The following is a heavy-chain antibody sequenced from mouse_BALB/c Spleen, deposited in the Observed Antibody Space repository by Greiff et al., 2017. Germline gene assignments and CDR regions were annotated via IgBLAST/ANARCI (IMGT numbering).Heavy chain of an antibody. CDR2: INPSNGGT. CDR3: TRDDGAWFAY. D-gene: IGHD2-12*01. V-gene: IGHV1S81*02. Sequence: VQLQQSGAELVKPGASVKLSCKASGYTFTSYYMYWVKQRPGQGLEWIGEINPSNGGTNFNEKFKSKATLTVDKSSSTAYMQLSSLTSEDSAVYYCTRDDGAWFAYWGQGTLVTVSA. CDR1: GYTFTSYY. J-gene: IGHJ3*01.